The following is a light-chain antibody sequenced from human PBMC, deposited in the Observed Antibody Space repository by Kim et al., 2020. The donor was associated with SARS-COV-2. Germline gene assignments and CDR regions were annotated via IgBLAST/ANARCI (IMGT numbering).Light chain of an antibody. CDR3: QHYNYYWT. CDR1: ESIGFY. Sequence: SASVGDRVTITCRASESIGFYLAWYQQKPGKAPRLLIYKTSSLESGVPSRFSGSGSGTEFTLTISSLQPDDFATYFCQHYNYYWTFGQGTKVEIK. CDR2: KTS. V-gene: IGKV1-5*03. J-gene: IGKJ1*01.